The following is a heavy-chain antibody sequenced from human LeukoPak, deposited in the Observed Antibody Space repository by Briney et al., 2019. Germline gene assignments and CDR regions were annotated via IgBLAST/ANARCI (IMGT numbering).Heavy chain of an antibody. CDR2: INPSGGSS. D-gene: IGHD5-12*01. V-gene: IGHV1-46*01. J-gene: IGHJ4*02. CDR1: GYTFTSYY. CDR3: AKDRMATI. Sequence: GASVKVSCKASGYTFTSYYMHWVRQAPGQGLEWMGIINPSGGSSSYTQKFQGRLTMTRDTSTSTVYMELRSLRAEDTAVYYCAKDRMATIWGQGTLVTVSS.